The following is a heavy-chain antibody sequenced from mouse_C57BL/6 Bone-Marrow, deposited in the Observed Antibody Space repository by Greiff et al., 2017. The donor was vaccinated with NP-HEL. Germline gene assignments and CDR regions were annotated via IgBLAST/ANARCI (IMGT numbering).Heavy chain of an antibody. D-gene: IGHD1-1*01. J-gene: IGHJ3*01. CDR3: ARDPHYYGSSQFAY. CDR2: ISDGGSYT. CDR1: GFTFSSYA. Sequence: EVQLQESGGGLVKPGGSLKLSCAASGFTFSSYAMSWVRQTPEKRLEWVATISDGGSYTYYPDNVKGRFTISRDNAKNNLYLQMSHLKSEDTAMYYCARDPHYYGSSQFAYWGQGTLVTVSA. V-gene: IGHV5-4*01.